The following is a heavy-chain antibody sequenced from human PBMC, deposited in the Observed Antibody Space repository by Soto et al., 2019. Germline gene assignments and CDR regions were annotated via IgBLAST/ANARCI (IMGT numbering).Heavy chain of an antibody. J-gene: IGHJ4*02. CDR2: FDPEDGET. CDR1: GYTLTELS. V-gene: IGHV1-24*01. CDR3: APSGLVGATLFDY. D-gene: IGHD1-26*01. Sequence: ASVKVSCKASGYTLTELSMHWVRQAPGKGLEWMGGFDPEDGETIYAQKFQGRVTMTEDTSTDTAYMELSSLRSEDTAVYYCAPSGLVGATLFDYWGQGTLVTVSS.